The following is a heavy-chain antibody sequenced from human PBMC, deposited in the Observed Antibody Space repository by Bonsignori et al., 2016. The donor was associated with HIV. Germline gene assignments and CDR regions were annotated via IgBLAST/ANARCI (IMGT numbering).Heavy chain of an antibody. CDR2: VYPDSGAT. J-gene: IGHJ4*02. V-gene: IGHV1-2*02. CDR3: ARLRYYDRDPSFDY. D-gene: IGHD3-16*01. Sequence: WVRQAPGQRLEWMGWVYPDSGATNYAQTLQGRVTMTRDTSINTAYMELSALQSDDTAVYYCARLRYYDRDPSFDYWGQGTLVTVSS.